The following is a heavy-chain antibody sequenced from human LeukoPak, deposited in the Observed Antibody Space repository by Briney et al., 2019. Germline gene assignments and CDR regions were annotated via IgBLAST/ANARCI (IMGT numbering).Heavy chain of an antibody. CDR1: GYTFTSYG. D-gene: IGHD2-8*01. CDR2: ISAYNGNT. CDR3: ARDRNILGIVLKWDTIPYDN. Sequence: ASVKVSCKASGYTFTSYGISWVRQAPGQGLEWMGWISAYNGNTNYAQKFQGRVTMIIDTSTSTAYMELRSLRSDDTAGYYCARDRNILGIVLKWDTIPYDNWGQGTLATVSS. J-gene: IGHJ4*02. V-gene: IGHV1-18*01.